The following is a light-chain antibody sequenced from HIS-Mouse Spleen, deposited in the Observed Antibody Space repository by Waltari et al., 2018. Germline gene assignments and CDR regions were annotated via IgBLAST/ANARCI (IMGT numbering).Light chain of an antibody. CDR3: SSYAGSNNVV. J-gene: IGLJ2*01. Sequence: QSALTQPPSASGSPGQSVTISCTGTSSDVGGYNYVSWYQQHPDKAPKLLIYEVSTRPSGVHDRFSGSKSGNTASLTVSGLQAEDEADYYCSSYAGSNNVVFGGGTKLTVL. CDR2: EVS. CDR1: SSDVGGYNY. V-gene: IGLV2-8*01.